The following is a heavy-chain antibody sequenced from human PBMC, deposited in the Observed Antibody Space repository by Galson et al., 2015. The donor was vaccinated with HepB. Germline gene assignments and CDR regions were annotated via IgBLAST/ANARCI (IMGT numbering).Heavy chain of an antibody. Sequence: SLRLSCAASGFTFSTYAMHWVRQAPGKGLEWVAAISYDGSTEDYADSVKGRFTVSRDNSKNTLYPQMNSLRAEDTAVYYCAKNPRLVIPDYFDYWGQGTLVTVSS. CDR3: AKNPRLVIPDYFDY. CDR2: ISYDGSTE. V-gene: IGHV3-30*04. D-gene: IGHD3-9*01. CDR1: GFTFSTYA. J-gene: IGHJ4*02.